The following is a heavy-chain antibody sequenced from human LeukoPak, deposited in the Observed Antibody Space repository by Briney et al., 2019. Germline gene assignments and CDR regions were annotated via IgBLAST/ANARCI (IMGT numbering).Heavy chain of an antibody. CDR3: AKGTAYYDFWSGYYGFDY. CDR1: GFTFDDYA. D-gene: IGHD3-3*01. Sequence: GRSLRLSCAASGFTFDDYAMHWVRQAPGKGLEWVSGISWNSGSIGYADSVKGRFTISRDNAKNSLYLQMNSLRAEDTALYYCAKGTAYYDFWSGYYGFDYWGQGTLVTVSS. V-gene: IGHV3-9*01. CDR2: ISWNSGSI. J-gene: IGHJ4*02.